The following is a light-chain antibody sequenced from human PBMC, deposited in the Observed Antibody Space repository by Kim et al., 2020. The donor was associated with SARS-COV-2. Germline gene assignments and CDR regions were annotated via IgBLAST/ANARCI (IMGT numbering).Light chain of an antibody. V-gene: IGKV1-5*01. J-gene: IGKJ4*01. Sequence: ASVGDSVTITCPASQSINGWLAWYQQKPGKAPNLLIYDASSLESGVPSRFSGSGSGTEFTLTISSLQPDDFATYYCQQYNGYVLTFGGGTKVDIK. CDR1: QSINGW. CDR2: DAS. CDR3: QQYNGYVLT.